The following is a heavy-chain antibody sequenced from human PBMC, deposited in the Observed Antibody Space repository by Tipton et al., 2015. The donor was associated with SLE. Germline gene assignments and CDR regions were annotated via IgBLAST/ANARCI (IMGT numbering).Heavy chain of an antibody. Sequence: QLVQSGAEIKKPGASVKVSCKASGYTFTSYAISWVRQAPGQGLEWMGWINPYTGNTDYAQKVQGRVTMTTDTSRSTAYLDLRSLRSDDTAVYYCARSIVATTDFDYWGQGTLVTVSS. CDR1: GYTFTSYA. CDR2: INPYTGNT. D-gene: IGHD5-12*01. V-gene: IGHV1-18*01. J-gene: IGHJ4*02. CDR3: ARSIVATTDFDY.